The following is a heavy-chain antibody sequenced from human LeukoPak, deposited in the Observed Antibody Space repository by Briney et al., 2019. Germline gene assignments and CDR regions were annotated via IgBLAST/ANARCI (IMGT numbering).Heavy chain of an antibody. J-gene: IGHJ4*02. CDR1: GFTFSDYY. V-gene: IGHV3-11*06. D-gene: IGHD2-15*01. CDR2: ISSSSSYT. Sequence: PGGSLRLSCAASGFTFSDYYMSWIRQAPGKGLEWVSYISSSSSYTNYADSVKGRFTISRDNAKNSLYLQMNSLRAEDTAAYYCARVREGYCSGGSCYLHYFDYWGQGTLVTVSS. CDR3: ARVREGYCSGGSCYLHYFDY.